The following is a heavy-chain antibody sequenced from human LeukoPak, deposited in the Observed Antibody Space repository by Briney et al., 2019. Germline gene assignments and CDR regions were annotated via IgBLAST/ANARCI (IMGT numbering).Heavy chain of an antibody. V-gene: IGHV1-3*01. J-gene: IGHJ4*02. CDR2: LNGGNGNT. CDR1: GYTFTSNI. D-gene: IGHD2-8*01. Sequence: ASVKVSCKASGYTFTSNIVHWVRQAPGQRLEWMGWLNGGNGNTKYSQKFQGRVTITRDTSASTAYMELSSLRSEDTAVYYCATVGGVLPLDSWGQGTLVTVSS. CDR3: ATVGGVLPLDS.